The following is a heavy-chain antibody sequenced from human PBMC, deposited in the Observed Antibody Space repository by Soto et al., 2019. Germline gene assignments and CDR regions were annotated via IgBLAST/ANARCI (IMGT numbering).Heavy chain of an antibody. Sequence: ASVKVSCKASGYTFTSYAMHWVRQAPGQRLEWMGWINADNGNTKYSQKFQGRVTITRDTSASTVYMELSSLTSEDTAVYYCARYFFDSTGYFDYWGQGTPVTVSS. J-gene: IGHJ4*02. D-gene: IGHD2-8*02. V-gene: IGHV1-3*01. CDR1: GYTFTSYA. CDR3: ARYFFDSTGYFDY. CDR2: INADNGNT.